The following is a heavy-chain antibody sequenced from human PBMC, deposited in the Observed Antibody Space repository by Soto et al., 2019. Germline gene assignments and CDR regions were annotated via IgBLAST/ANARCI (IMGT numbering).Heavy chain of an antibody. Sequence: ASVKVSCKASGYTFTGYYMHWVRQAPGQGLEWMGWINPNSGGTNYAQKFQGWVTMTRDTSISTAYMELSRLRSDDTAVYYCARGGLTGYYDILTAQNWFEPWGQGTLVTVSS. V-gene: IGHV1-2*04. CDR1: GYTFTGYY. CDR3: ARGGLTGYYDILTAQNWFEP. D-gene: IGHD3-9*01. CDR2: INPNSGGT. J-gene: IGHJ5*02.